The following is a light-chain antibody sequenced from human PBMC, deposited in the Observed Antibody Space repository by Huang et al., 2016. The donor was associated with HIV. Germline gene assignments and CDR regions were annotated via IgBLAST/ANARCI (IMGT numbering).Light chain of an antibody. J-gene: IGKJ5*01. CDR2: DAS. Sequence: VLTQSPGILSLSPGERATLSCRASQKVNSSSLAWYQQKFGQAPRVLIFDASSRATGTPDRVSGSGSGTDFTRSISRLEPEDFAVYYCQQYDTSSITFGQGTRLDIK. CDR3: QQYDTSSIT. CDR1: QKVNSSS. V-gene: IGKV3-20*01.